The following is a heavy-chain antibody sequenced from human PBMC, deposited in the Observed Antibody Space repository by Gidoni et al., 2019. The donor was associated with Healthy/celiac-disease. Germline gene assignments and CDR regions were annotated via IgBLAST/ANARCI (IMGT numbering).Heavy chain of an antibody. D-gene: IGHD6-6*01. Sequence: VQLLESGGGLVQPGGSLRLPFPASGFPFSSYAMSWVRQAPGKGLEWVSAISGSGGSTYYADSVKGRFTIFRDKSKNTLYLQMNSLRAEDTAVYYCAKDHSSSSGLFDYWGQGTLVTVSS. V-gene: IGHV3-23*01. CDR2: ISGSGGST. CDR1: GFPFSSYA. J-gene: IGHJ4*02. CDR3: AKDHSSSSGLFDY.